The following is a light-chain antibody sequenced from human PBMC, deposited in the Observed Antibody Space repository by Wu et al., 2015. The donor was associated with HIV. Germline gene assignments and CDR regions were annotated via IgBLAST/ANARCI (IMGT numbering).Light chain of an antibody. CDR3: QQYGSSAYS. CDR1: QSVSSN. V-gene: IGKV3-20*01. J-gene: IGKJ2*03. Sequence: EIVLTQSPGTLSLSPGERATLSCRASQSVSSNLAWYQQKPGQAPRLLIYGASSRATGIPDRFSGSGSGTDFTLTISRLEPEDFAVYYCQQYGSSAYSFGLGDQGGDQT. CDR2: GAS.